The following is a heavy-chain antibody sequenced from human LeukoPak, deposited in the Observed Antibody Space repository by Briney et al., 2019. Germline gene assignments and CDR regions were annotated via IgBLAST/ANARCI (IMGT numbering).Heavy chain of an antibody. V-gene: IGHV4-61*01. J-gene: IGHJ4*02. D-gene: IGHD6-19*01. CDR3: ARDLAGGSDY. Sequence: SETLSLTCAVSGGSISSSNWWSWIRQPPGKGLEWIGYIYYSGSTNYNPSLKSRVTISVDTSKNQFSLKLSSVTAADTAVYYCARDLAGGSDYWGQGTLVTVSS. CDR1: GGSISSSNW. CDR2: IYYSGST.